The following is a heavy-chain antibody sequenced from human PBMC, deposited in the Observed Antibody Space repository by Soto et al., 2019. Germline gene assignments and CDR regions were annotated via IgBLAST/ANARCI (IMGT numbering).Heavy chain of an antibody. V-gene: IGHV4-59*01. CDR1: GDSISTYY. Sequence: PSETLSLTCTVSGDSISTYYWTWSRQPPGKGLEWIGYIYNSASTKYNPSLKSRVTISVDTSKNQFSLKLSSVTTADTAVYYCARGRFDFIWGTPAPYLDYWGQGALVTVSS. CDR3: ARGRFDFIWGTPAPYLDY. D-gene: IGHD3-16*01. CDR2: IYNSAST. J-gene: IGHJ4*02.